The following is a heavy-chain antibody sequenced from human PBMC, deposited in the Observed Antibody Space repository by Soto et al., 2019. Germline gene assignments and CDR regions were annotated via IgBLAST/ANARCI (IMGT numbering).Heavy chain of an antibody. CDR1: GGSISSSSYY. V-gene: IGHV4-39*01. D-gene: IGHD3-22*01. CDR3: ASFNYYDSSGYYWLRDY. Sequence: PSETLSLTCTVSGGSISSSSYYWGWIRQPPGKGLEWIGSIYYSGSTYYNPSLKSRVTISVDTSKNQFSLKLSSVTAADTAVYYYASFNYYDSSGYYWLRDYWGQGTLVTVSS. CDR2: IYYSGST. J-gene: IGHJ4*02.